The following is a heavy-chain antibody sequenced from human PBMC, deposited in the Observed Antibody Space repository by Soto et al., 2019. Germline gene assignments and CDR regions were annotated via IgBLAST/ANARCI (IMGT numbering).Heavy chain of an antibody. J-gene: IGHJ4*02. V-gene: IGHV3-11*06. Sequence: GGSLRLSCEGSGFTFSDYYISWIRQAPGKGLEWISYSSNSGTFSRYADSVKGRFSISRDNTKNLLYLQMNSLRAEDTAVYYCARSGDNYNRLDYWGQGTPVTVS. CDR3: ARSGDNYNRLDY. CDR1: GFTFSDYY. CDR2: SSNSGTFS. D-gene: IGHD1-1*01.